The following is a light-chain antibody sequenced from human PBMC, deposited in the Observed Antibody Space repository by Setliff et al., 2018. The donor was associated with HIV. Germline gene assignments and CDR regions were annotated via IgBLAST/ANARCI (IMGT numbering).Light chain of an antibody. CDR1: SSDVGGYNY. V-gene: IGLV2-14*01. J-gene: IGLJ1*01. CDR2: EVS. CDR3: SSYTSSSTDV. Sequence: QSALAQPASVSGSPGQSITMSCTGTSSDVGGYNYVSWYQQHPGKAPKLIIYEVSNRPSGVSNRFSGSKSGNTASLTISGLQAEDEADYYCSSYTSSSTDVFGTGTKVTVL.